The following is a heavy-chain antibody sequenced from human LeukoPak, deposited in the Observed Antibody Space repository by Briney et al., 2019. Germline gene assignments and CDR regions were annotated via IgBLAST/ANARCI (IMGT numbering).Heavy chain of an antibody. CDR2: IRYDGSNK. Sequence: AGGSLRLSCAASGFTFSSYGMHWVRQAPGKGLEWVAFIRYDGSNKYYADSVKGRFTISRDNAKNSLYLQMNSLRAEDTAVYYCARRGVGYYYDSSGQAYYYGMDVWGQGTTVTVSS. V-gene: IGHV3-30*02. CDR3: ARRGVGYYYDSSGQAYYYGMDV. D-gene: IGHD3-22*01. CDR1: GFTFSSYG. J-gene: IGHJ6*02.